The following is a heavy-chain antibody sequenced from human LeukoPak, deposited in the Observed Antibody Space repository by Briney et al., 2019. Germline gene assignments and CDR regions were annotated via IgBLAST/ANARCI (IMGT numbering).Heavy chain of an antibody. D-gene: IGHD2-2*01. CDR2: MNPNSGNT. J-gene: IGHJ4*02. Sequence: RASVTVSCKASGYTFTSYDINWVRQATGQGLEWMGWMNPNSGNTGYAQKFQGRVTMTRNTSISTAYMELSSLRSEDTAVYYCSRGRRGVVVPGLWGRGTLVSVSS. V-gene: IGHV1-8*01. CDR1: GYTFTSYD. CDR3: SRGRRGVVVPGL.